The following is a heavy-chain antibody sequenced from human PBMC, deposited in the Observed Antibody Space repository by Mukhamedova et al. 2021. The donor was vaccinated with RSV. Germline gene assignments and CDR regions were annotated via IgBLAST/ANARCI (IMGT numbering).Heavy chain of an antibody. CDR1: GGSITNYY. J-gene: IGHJ6*01. V-gene: IGHV4-59*10. D-gene: IGHD3-10*01. CDR3: AGGFNFGSYYYG. CDR2: IYTGGST. Sequence: AVSGGSITNYYWTWIRQPAGKGLEWIGRIYTGGSTTYNPSLKSRVTMSKDASNNEFSLKLSSVTAADTAIYYCAGGFNFGSYYYG.